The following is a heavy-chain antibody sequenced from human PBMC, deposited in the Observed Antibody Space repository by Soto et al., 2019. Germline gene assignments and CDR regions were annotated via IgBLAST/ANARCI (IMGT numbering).Heavy chain of an antibody. D-gene: IGHD5-12*01. Sequence: EVQLLESGGALEQPGGSLRLSCAASGLTFSTYGMTWVRLAPGRGLDYVSAISASGYNIWYADSVKGRFTISRDNSKSTLYMQMSSLRAEDTAIYYCAKTPRGGAYGDWYFDLWGRGTLVTVSS. CDR1: GLTFSTYG. J-gene: IGHJ2*01. CDR2: ISASGYNI. V-gene: IGHV3-23*01. CDR3: AKTPRGGAYGDWYFDL.